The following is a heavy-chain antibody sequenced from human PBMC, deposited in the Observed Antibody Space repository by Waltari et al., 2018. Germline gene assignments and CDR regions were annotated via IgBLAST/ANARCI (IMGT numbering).Heavy chain of an antibody. CDR1: GFTFRSYA. D-gene: IGHD3-10*01. Sequence: EVQLLESGGGLVQPGGSLRLSCAASGFTFRSYALSWVRQAPGKGLEWVSVIYSGGSTYYADSVKGRFTISRDNSKNTLYLQMNSLRAEDTAVYYCAKDRGGWFDPWGQGTLVTVSS. CDR3: AKDRGGWFDP. CDR2: IYSGGST. J-gene: IGHJ5*02. V-gene: IGHV3-23*03.